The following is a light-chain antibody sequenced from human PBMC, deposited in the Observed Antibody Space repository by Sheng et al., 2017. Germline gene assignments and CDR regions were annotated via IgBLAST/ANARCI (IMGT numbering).Light chain of an antibody. CDR1: SSDVGGYNY. J-gene: IGLJ1*01. V-gene: IGLV2-14*03. CDR2: DVS. Sequence: QSALTQPASVSGSPGQSITISCTGTSSDVGGYNYVSWYQQHPGKAPKLMIYDVSNRPSGVSNRFSGSKSGNTASLTISGLQAEDEADYFCSSYKSNTYVFGSGTKVTVL. CDR3: SSYKSNTYV.